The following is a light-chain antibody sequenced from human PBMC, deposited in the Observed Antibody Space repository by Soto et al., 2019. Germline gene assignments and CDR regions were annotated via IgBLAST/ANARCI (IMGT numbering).Light chain of an antibody. CDR3: SSYTTSSTVV. V-gene: IGLV2-14*01. Sequence: QSALTQPASVSGSPGQSITISCTGTSSDVGNYNYVSWYKQHSGKAPKLMIYDVSYRPSGVSNRFSGFKSGNTASLTISGLHAEDEADYYCSSYTTSSTVVFGGGTKLTVL. CDR2: DVS. CDR1: SSDVGNYNY. J-gene: IGLJ2*01.